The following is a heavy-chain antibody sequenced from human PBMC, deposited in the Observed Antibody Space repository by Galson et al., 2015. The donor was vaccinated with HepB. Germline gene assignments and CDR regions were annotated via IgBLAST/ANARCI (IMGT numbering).Heavy chain of an antibody. CDR2: ISGSGGTT. CDR1: GFTFSSYG. Sequence: SLRLSCAASGFTFSSYGMSWVRQAPGKGLEWVSGISGSGGTTYYADSVKGRITISRDNSKNTLYLQMNSLRADDTAVYYCAKGYCSSTSCAIRTWFDPWGQGTLVTVSS. D-gene: IGHD2-2*01. J-gene: IGHJ5*02. CDR3: AKGYCSSTSCAIRTWFDP. V-gene: IGHV3-23*01.